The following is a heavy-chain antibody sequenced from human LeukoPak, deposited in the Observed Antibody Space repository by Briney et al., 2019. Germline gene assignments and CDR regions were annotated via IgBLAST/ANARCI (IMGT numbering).Heavy chain of an antibody. J-gene: IGHJ4*02. Sequence: SETLSLTCAVSGGSINSFYWTWIRQSPGKGLEYIGYSSYNGVTNYNPSLNGRVTISVGTSRNLFSLKLSPVTTADTANYYCARGGQQLIDSWGQGTLVIVSS. V-gene: IGHV4-59*01. CDR3: ARGGQQLIDS. CDR1: GGSINSFY. CDR2: SSYNGVT. D-gene: IGHD6-13*01.